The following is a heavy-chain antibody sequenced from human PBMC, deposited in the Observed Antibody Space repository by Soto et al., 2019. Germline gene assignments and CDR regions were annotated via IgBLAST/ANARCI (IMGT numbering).Heavy chain of an antibody. CDR3: ARRASTIFGVVNVYYFDY. V-gene: IGHV4-31*03. D-gene: IGHD3-3*01. CDR2: IYYSGST. CDR1: CGSISSGGYY. Sequence: QVQLQESGPGLVKPSQTLSLTCTVSCGSISSGGYYWSWIRQHPGKGLEWIGYIYYSGSTYYNPSLKSRVTISVDTAKNQFSLKLSSVTAADTAVYYCARRASTIFGVVNVYYFDYWGQGTLVTVSS. J-gene: IGHJ4*02.